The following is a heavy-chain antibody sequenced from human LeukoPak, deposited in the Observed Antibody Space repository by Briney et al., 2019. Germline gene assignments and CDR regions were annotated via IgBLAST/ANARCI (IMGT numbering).Heavy chain of an antibody. D-gene: IGHD3-10*01. J-gene: IGHJ5*02. CDR2: ISAFNGDR. CDR3: ARDGSGTWSDP. V-gene: IGHV1-18*01. Sequence: ASVKVSCKASGYSFTNYGITWVRQAPGLGLEWMGWISAFNGDRDHAQKFQGRVTMTTDTSTSTAYMGLRSLRSDDTAVYYCARDGSGTWSDPWGQGTLVTVSS. CDR1: GYSFTNYG.